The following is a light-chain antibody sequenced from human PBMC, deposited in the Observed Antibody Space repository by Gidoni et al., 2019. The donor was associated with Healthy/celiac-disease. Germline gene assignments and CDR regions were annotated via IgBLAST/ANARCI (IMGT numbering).Light chain of an antibody. CDR3: QQSYSTPQVT. Sequence: DIQMTQSPSSLSASVGDRVTITCRASQSISSYLIWYQQKPGKAPKLLIYAASSLQSGVPSRFSGSGSGTDFTLTISSLQPEDFATYYCQQSYSTPQVTFGHGTKLEIK. V-gene: IGKV1-39*01. CDR2: AAS. J-gene: IGKJ2*01. CDR1: QSISSY.